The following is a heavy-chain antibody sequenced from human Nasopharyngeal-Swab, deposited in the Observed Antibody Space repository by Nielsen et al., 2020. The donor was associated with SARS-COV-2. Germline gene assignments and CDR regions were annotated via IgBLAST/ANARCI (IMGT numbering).Heavy chain of an antibody. CDR2: ISYDGSNK. CDR3: AKGEGGIAPRDYYYYMDV. J-gene: IGHJ6*03. Sequence: GGSLRLSCAASGFTFSSYGMHWVRQAPGKGLEWVAVISYDGSNKYYADSVKGRFTISRDNSKNTLYLQMNSLRAEDTAVYYCAKGEGGIAPRDYYYYMDVCGKGTTVTVSS. V-gene: IGHV3-30*18. D-gene: IGHD1-26*01. CDR1: GFTFSSYG.